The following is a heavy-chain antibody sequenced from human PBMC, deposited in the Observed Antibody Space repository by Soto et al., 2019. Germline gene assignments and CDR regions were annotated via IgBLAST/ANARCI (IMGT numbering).Heavy chain of an antibody. D-gene: IGHD3-3*01. J-gene: IGHJ4*02. V-gene: IGHV3-30-3*01. CDR3: ARGWASDADFWSGYSEGYFDY. CDR1: GFTFSSYA. CDR2: ISYDGSNK. Sequence: QVQLVESGGGVVQPGRSLRLSCAASGFTFSSYAMHWVRQAPGKGLAWVAVISYDGSNKYYADSVKGRFTISRDNSKNTLYLQMNSLRAEDTAVYYCARGWASDADFWSGYSEGYFDYWVQGTLVIVSS.